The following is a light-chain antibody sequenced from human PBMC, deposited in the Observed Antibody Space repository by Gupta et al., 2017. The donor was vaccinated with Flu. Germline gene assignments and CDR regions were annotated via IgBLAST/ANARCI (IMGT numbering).Light chain of an antibody. Sequence: EVVLTQSPATLSLSPGERATLSCRASQSVKGALAWYQQKPGQAPRLLVYDASNRAAGIPVKFSGSGSGTDFTLTISNLEPEDFAVYYCQQREDWRITFGGGTKVEIK. J-gene: IGKJ4*01. CDR3: QQREDWRIT. CDR1: QSVKGA. CDR2: DAS. V-gene: IGKV3-11*01.